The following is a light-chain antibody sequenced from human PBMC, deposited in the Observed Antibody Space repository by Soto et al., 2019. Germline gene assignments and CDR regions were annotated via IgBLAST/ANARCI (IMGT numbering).Light chain of an antibody. CDR2: DVN. CDR3: NSYITGGTVV. CDR1: NSDIGGYNF. Sequence: QSVLTQPASVSGSPGQSITISCTGSNSDIGGYNFVSWYQQHPGKAPKLIIYDVNNRPSGVSHRFSGSKSGNTASLTISGLQPDDEAEYHCNSYITGGTVVFGGGTKVTVL. V-gene: IGLV2-14*03. J-gene: IGLJ2*01.